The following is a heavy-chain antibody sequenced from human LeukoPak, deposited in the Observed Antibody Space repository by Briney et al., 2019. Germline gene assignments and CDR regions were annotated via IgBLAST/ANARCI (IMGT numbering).Heavy chain of an antibody. J-gene: IGHJ4*02. CDR1: GFTFSSYA. Sequence: GGSLRLSCAASGFTFSSYAMNWVRQARGKGLEWISYISDSSTTIYYADSVKGRFTTSRDKAKNSLHLQMNSLRVEDTAVYYCVRDQGAPDYWGQGTLVTVSS. CDR3: VRDQGAPDY. CDR2: ISDSSTTI. D-gene: IGHD1-26*01. V-gene: IGHV3-48*01.